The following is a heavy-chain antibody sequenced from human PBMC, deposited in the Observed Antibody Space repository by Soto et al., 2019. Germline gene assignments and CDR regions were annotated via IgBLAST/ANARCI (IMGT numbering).Heavy chain of an antibody. CDR2: IIPILGIA. CDR3: ARGGSSNEFDY. D-gene: IGHD6-13*01. J-gene: IGHJ4*02. CDR1: GGSFSSYT. V-gene: IGHV1-69*02. Sequence: QVQLVQSGAAVKKPGSSVKVSCKASGGSFSSYTISWVRQAPGQGLEWMGRIIPILGIANYAQKFQGRVTITADKSTSTAYMELSSLRSEDTAVYYCARGGSSNEFDYWGQGTLVTVSS.